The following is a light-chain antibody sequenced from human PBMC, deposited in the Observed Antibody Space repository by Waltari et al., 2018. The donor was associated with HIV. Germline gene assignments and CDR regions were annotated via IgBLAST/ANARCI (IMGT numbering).Light chain of an antibody. Sequence: EIVMTQSPDTLSVSPGERVTLSCRASQSVTTNLAWYQQKPGQAPRLLFYGSSTRATGLPDRFSGSGSGTEFTLTISSLQSEDSAVYYCQQYNHWPWTFGQGTTVEIK. CDR1: QSVTTN. J-gene: IGKJ1*01. CDR3: QQYNHWPWT. CDR2: GSS. V-gene: IGKV3-15*01.